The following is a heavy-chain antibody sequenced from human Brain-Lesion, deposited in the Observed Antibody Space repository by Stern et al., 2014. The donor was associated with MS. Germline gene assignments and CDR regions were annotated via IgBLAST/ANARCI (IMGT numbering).Heavy chain of an antibody. D-gene: IGHD2-15*01. CDR2: IYYSGDT. CDR3: AGEEDIRYCSGGSCTGNWFDP. V-gene: IGHV4-39*02. Sequence: QMQLVQSGPGLVKPSETLSLTCTVAGGSVSSTSYAWAWIRQPPGKGLEWIGTIYYSGDTYYSPSLKSRLTISLAPSKNHSSLQLSLVTAADTAVYYCAGEEDIRYCSGGSCTGNWFDPWGQGTLVTVSS. J-gene: IGHJ5*02. CDR1: GGSVSSTSYA.